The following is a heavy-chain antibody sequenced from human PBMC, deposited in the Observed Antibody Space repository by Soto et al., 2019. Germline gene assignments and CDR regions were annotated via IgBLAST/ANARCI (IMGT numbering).Heavy chain of an antibody. Sequence: GGSLRLSCVASGFTFSDYYMSWVRQAPGKGLEWLSYSSNSGTYTKYAGSVKGRFSISRENAKNSLYLQINSLRGEDTAIYYCARSGDNYNVLDYWGPGTTVTVST. CDR2: SSNSGTYT. D-gene: IGHD3-10*02. CDR1: GFTFSDYY. J-gene: IGHJ4*02. V-gene: IGHV3-11*06. CDR3: ARSGDNYNVLDY.